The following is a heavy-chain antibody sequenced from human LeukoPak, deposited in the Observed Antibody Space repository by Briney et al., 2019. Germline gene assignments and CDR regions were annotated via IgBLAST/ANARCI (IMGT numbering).Heavy chain of an antibody. D-gene: IGHD2-2*01. CDR3: ARDPGYCSSTSCPPGG. V-gene: IGHV3-20*04. Sequence: GGSLRLSCAASGFTVSSNYMSWVRQAPGKGLEWVSGINWNGGSTGYADSVKGRFTISRDNAKNSLYLQMNSLRAEDTALYYCARDPGYCSSTSCPPGGWGQGTMVTVSS. CDR2: INWNGGST. CDR1: GFTVSSNY. J-gene: IGHJ3*01.